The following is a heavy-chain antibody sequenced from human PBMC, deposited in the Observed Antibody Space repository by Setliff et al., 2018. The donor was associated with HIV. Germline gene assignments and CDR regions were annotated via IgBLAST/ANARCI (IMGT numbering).Heavy chain of an antibody. CDR1: GGSINRGTYY. J-gene: IGHJ6*01. V-gene: IGHV4-61*09. CDR2: IYITGDT. CDR3: ARGNSYYYGSGSHYWYGMDV. Sequence: SETLSLTCSVSGGSINRGTYYWTWIRQSAGKGLEWIGHIYITGDTDYNPSLKSRVTISVDTSKNQFSLTLTSVTATDTAVYYCARGNSYYYGSGSHYWYGMDVWGQGTTVTVSS. D-gene: IGHD3-10*01.